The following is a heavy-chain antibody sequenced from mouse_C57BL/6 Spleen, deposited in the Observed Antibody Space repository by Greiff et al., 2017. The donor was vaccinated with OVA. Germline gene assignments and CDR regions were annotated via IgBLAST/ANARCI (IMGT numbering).Heavy chain of an antibody. D-gene: IGHD1-1*01. CDR1: GYTFTGYW. Sequence: VQLQQSGAELMKPGASVKLSCKATGYTFTGYWIEWVKQRPGHGLEWIGEILPGSGSTNYNEKCKGKATFTADTSSNTAYMQLSSLTTEDSAIYYCARGLYYYGSSYGAMDYWGQGTSVTGSS. J-gene: IGHJ4*01. CDR2: ILPGSGST. V-gene: IGHV1-9*01. CDR3: ARGLYYYGSSYGAMDY.